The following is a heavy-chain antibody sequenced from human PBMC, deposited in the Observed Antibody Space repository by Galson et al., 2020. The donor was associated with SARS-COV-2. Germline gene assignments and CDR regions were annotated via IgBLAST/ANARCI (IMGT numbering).Heavy chain of an antibody. CDR3: AGRVAGADSLDI. D-gene: IGHD1-26*01. J-gene: IGHJ3*02. V-gene: IGHV6-1*01. Sequence: SQTLSLTCAISGASVSSNSAAWNWIRQSPSRGLEWLVRTYYRSKWSTDYAVSVKSRITINPDTSKTQFSLQLNSVTPEDTAMYYCAGRVAGADSLDIWGQGTMVIVSS. CDR2: TYYRSKWST. CDR1: GASVSSNSAA.